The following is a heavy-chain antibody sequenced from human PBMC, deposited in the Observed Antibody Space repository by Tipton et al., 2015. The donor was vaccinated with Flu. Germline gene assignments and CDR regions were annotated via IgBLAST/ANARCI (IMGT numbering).Heavy chain of an antibody. CDR1: GGSISSGGYY. CDR3: ARHTGDSVRGVIDY. J-gene: IGHJ4*02. D-gene: IGHD3-10*02. Sequence: TLSLTCTVSGGSISSGGYYWSWIRQHPGKGLEWIGYIYYSGSTYYNPSLKSRVTISVDTSKNQFSLKLSSVTAADTAVYYCARHTGDSVRGVIDYWGQGTLVTVSS. V-gene: IGHV4-31*03. CDR2: IYYSGST.